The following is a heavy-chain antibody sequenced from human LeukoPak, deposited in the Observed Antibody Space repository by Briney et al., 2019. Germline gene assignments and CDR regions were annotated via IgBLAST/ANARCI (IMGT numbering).Heavy chain of an antibody. CDR2: IYYSGST. CDR3: ARQGGYSYGYAAGVAFDI. V-gene: IGHV4-59*05. CDR1: GGSISSYY. D-gene: IGHD5-18*01. J-gene: IGHJ3*02. Sequence: PSETLSLTCTVSGGSISSYYWSWIRQPPGKGLEWIGSIYYSGSTYYNPSLKSRVTISVDTSKNQFSLKLSSVTAADTAVYYCARQGGYSYGYAAGVAFDIWGQGTMVTVSS.